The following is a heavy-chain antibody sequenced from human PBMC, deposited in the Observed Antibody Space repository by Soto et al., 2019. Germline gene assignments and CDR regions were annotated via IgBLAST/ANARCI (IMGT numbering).Heavy chain of an antibody. CDR3: ARTYGDYGAFDY. CDR2: IKQDGSEK. D-gene: IGHD4-17*01. V-gene: IGHV3-7*01. CDR1: GCTFSSYW. Sequence: PGGSLRLSCAASGCTFSSYWMSWVRQAPGKGLEWVANIKQDGSEKYYVDSVKGRFTISRDNAKNSLYLQMNSLRAEDTAVYYCARTYGDYGAFDYWGQGTLVTVSS. J-gene: IGHJ4*02.